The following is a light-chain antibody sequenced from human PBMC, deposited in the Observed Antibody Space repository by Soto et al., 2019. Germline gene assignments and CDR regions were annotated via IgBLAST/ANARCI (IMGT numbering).Light chain of an antibody. V-gene: IGKV1-5*01. J-gene: IGKJ1*01. CDR3: QQYHFFWT. Sequence: DIQMTQSPSTLSASVGDRVTVTCRASRSISTWLAWYQQKPGNAPKLLLHHASILESGVPSRFSGSGSGTEFTLTISNLQPDDFTTYYCQQYHFFWTFGQGTKVDIK. CDR1: RSISTW. CDR2: HAS.